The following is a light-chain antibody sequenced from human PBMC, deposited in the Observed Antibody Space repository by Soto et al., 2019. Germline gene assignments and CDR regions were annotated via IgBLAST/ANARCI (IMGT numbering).Light chain of an antibody. CDR1: QPLNLNY. CDR2: DAS. V-gene: IGKV3-20*01. CDR3: HQYYRTPRT. J-gene: IGKJ1*01. Sequence: EIVLTQSPGSLSLSPGERATLSCRASQPLNLNYLAWYQQKPGQAPGLLIYDASSRATGTPDRFGGTGSATDFTLTISRLEPEDFAVYYCHQYYRTPRTFXQGTKVDIK.